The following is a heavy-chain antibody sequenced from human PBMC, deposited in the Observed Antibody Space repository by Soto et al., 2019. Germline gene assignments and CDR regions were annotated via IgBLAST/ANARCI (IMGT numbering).Heavy chain of an antibody. J-gene: IGHJ6*02. CDR3: ARGSEGYCSSTSCYYYYGMDV. CDR2: IYPGDSDT. V-gene: IGHV5-51*01. CDR1: GYSFTSYW. Sequence: LGESLKISCKGSGYSFTSYWMGWVRQMPGKGLEWVGIIYPGDSDTRYSPSFQGQVTISADKSISTAYLQWSSLKASDTAMYYCARGSEGYCSSTSCYYYYGMDVWGQGTTVTVYS. D-gene: IGHD2-2*01.